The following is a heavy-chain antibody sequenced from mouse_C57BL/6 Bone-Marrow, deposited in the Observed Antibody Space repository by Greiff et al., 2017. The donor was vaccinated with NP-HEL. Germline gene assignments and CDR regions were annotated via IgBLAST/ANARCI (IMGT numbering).Heavy chain of an antibody. D-gene: IGHD1-1*01. CDR1: GYTFTSYW. J-gene: IGHJ3*01. CDR3: AYYYGPFAY. V-gene: IGHV1-55*01. CDR2: IYPGSGST. Sequence: QVQLQQPGAELVKPGASVKMSCKASGYTFTSYWITWVKQRPGQGLEWIGDIYPGSGSTNYNEKFKSKATLTADTSSSTAYMQLSSLTSEDSAFYYCAYYYGPFAYWGQGTLVTVSA.